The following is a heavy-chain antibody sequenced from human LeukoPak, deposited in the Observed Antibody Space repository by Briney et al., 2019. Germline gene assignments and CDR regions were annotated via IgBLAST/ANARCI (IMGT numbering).Heavy chain of an antibody. CDR1: GYTFTGYY. CDR3: ARLYGSGTHLDY. CDR2: INPNSGGT. J-gene: IGHJ4*02. Sequence: ASVKVSCKASGYTFTGYYMHWVRQAPGQGLEWMGWINPNSGGTNYAQKFQGRVTMTRDTSISTAYMELSRLRSDDTAVYYCARLYGSGTHLDYWGQGTLVTVSS. V-gene: IGHV1-2*02. D-gene: IGHD3-10*01.